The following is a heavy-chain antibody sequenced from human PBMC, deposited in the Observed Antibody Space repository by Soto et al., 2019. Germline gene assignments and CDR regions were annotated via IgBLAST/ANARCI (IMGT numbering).Heavy chain of an antibody. J-gene: IGHJ3*02. V-gene: IGHV4-30-4*01. CDR3: AKAPYRGSNSRGSFDM. CDR2: VSYSGTT. Sequence: SETLSLTCTVSGDSISSGIYYWSWIRQSPGKGLQWIGYVSYSGTTYYNPSLESRITMSLYTSKNQFSLKVTSVTAADTAVYFCAKAPYRGSNSRGSFDMWGQGTMVTVS. D-gene: IGHD2-8*01. CDR1: GDSISSGIYY.